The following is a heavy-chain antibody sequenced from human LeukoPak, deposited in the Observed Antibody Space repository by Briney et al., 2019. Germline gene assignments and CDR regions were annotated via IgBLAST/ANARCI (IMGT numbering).Heavy chain of an antibody. CDR1: GFTFSSHW. Sequence: GGSLRLSCAASGFTFSSHWMTWVRQAPGKGLEWVANIKLDVSETYYVDSVRGRFTISRDNTKNSLYLQMNSLRAEDTAVYYCASVYSSSWYEDIWGQGTMVTVSS. V-gene: IGHV3-7*01. J-gene: IGHJ3*02. CDR2: IKLDVSET. CDR3: ASVYSSSWYEDI. D-gene: IGHD6-13*01.